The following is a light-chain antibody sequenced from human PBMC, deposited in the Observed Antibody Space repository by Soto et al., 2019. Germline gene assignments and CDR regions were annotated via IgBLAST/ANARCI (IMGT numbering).Light chain of an antibody. CDR3: QQYKNWPPFT. CDR2: ATS. V-gene: IGKV3D-15*01. Sequence: ETVMTQAPATLSVSPGEGATLSCRASQSVSTNLAWYQQKPGQAPRLXXYATSARATGIPARFSGSGSGTDFTLTISNLQSEDFAIYYCQQYKNWPPFTFGQGTRLEIK. J-gene: IGKJ5*01. CDR1: QSVSTN.